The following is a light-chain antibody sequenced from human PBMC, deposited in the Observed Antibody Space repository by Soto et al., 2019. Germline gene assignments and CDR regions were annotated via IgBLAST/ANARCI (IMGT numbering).Light chain of an antibody. CDR3: ETWDSNTHRV. V-gene: IGLV4-60*02. CDR1: SGHSSYI. J-gene: IGLJ2*01. CDR2: LERSGNY. Sequence: QTVVTQSSSACASLGSSVKLTCTLSSGHSSYIIAWHQQQPGKAPRYLMKLERSGNYNKGSGVPDRFSGSSSGADRYLTISNLQFEDEADYFCETWDSNTHRVFGGGTKVTVL.